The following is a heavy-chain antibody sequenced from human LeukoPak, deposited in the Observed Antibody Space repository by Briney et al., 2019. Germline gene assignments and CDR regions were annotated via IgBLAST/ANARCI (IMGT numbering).Heavy chain of an antibody. CDR1: GLTFNSHT. J-gene: IGHJ4*02. Sequence: GGSLRLSCAASGLTFNSHTMNWVRQAPGKGLEWVSSISSSSTYIYYADSVKGRFTISRDNAKNSLYLQMNSLRAEDTAVYYCARDGTVGGYDFEYWGQGTLDTVSS. D-gene: IGHD5-12*01. V-gene: IGHV3-21*01. CDR2: ISSSSTYI. CDR3: ARDGTVGGYDFEY.